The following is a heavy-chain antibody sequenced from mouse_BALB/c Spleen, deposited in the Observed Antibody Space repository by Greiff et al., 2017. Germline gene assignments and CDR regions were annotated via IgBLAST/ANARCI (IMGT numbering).Heavy chain of an antibody. J-gene: IGHJ4*01. CDR1: GFTFSSYA. V-gene: IGHV5-6-5*01. CDR3: ARAYGNYGGYAMDY. CDR2: ISSGGST. D-gene: IGHD2-1*01. Sequence: EVQLVESGGGLVKPGGSLKLSCAASGFTFSSYAMSWVRQTPEKRLEWVASISSGGSTYYPDSVKGRFTISRDNARNILYLQMSSLRSEDTAMYYCARAYGNYGGYAMDYWGQGTSVTVSS.